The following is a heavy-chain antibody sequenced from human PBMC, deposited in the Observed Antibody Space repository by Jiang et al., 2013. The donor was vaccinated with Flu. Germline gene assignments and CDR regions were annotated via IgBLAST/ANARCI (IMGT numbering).Heavy chain of an antibody. CDR3: AESGGSSAYPNWFDP. J-gene: IGHJ5*02. CDR1: GFTFNNYA. CDR2: ISGTGYTT. Sequence: VQLVESGGGFAQPGGSLRLSCAASGFTFNNYAMSWVRQAPGKGLEWVSTISGTGYTTYYADSVKGRLTVSRDNSNNTLYLQMSSLRVEDTAVYYCAESGGSSAYPNWFDPGAREPWSPSPQ. D-gene: IGHD3-22*01. V-gene: IGHV3-23*04.